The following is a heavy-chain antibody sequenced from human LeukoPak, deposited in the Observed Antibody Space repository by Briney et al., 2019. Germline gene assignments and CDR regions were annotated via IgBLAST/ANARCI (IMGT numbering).Heavy chain of an antibody. CDR3: ARCTASCYANAFDV. Sequence: NPGGSLRLSCAASGFTFSNYSMNWVRQAPGKGLEWVSSIGSTSHFRYYADSLKGRVTISRDNAKNSLYLQMSSLRPDDTAVYYCARCTASCYANAFDVWGQGTLLTVSS. CDR2: IGSTSHFR. CDR1: GFTFSNYS. D-gene: IGHD2-2*01. J-gene: IGHJ3*01. V-gene: IGHV3-21*04.